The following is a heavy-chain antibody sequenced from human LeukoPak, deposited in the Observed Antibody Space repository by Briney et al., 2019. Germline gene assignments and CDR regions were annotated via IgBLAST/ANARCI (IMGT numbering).Heavy chain of an antibody. V-gene: IGHV3-64D*06. D-gene: IGHD2-2*01. CDR2: IGSNGGST. J-gene: IGHJ4*02. CDR3: VKDRYGAAISNFDY. Sequence: GGSLRLSCSASGFTFSSYAMHWVRQAPGKGLEYVSAIGSNGGSTYYADSVKGRFTISRDNSKNTLYLQMSSLRAEDTAVYYCVKDRYGAAISNFDYWGQGTLVTVSS. CDR1: GFTFSSYA.